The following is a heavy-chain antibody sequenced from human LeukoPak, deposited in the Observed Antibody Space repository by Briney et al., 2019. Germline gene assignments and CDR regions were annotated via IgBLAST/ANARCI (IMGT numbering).Heavy chain of an antibody. V-gene: IGHV3-23*01. J-gene: IGHJ4*02. CDR2: ISGSGGGT. Sequence: GGSLRLSCAASGFTFSSYAMSWVRQAPGKGLEWVSGISGSGGGTYYTDSVKGRFTISRDSSKNTLYLQMSSLRADDTAVYYCARDGYCSGGSCYSGGFDCWGQGTLVTVSP. CDR1: GFTFSSYA. CDR3: ARDGYCSGGSCYSGGFDC. D-gene: IGHD2-15*01.